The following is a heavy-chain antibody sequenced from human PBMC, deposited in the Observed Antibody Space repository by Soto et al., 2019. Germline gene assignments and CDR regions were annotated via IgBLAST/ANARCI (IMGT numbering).Heavy chain of an antibody. CDR2: INLDGSEK. V-gene: IGHV3-7*05. J-gene: IGHJ6*04. Sequence: VQLVESGGGLVQPGGSLRLSCAASGFTFRTYWLSWVRQVPGKGLEWVANINLDGSEKNYVDSVKGRFTISRDNARNSLYLQMSSLRAEDTALYYCARDGSTSWYSYDYHGMDVWGKGTTVTVSS. CDR3: ARDGSTSWYSYDYHGMDV. CDR1: GFTFRTYW. D-gene: IGHD5-18*01.